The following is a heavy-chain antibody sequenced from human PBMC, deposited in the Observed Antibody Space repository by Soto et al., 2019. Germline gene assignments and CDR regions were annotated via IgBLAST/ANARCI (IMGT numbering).Heavy chain of an antibody. CDR1: GSSISSGVYS. J-gene: IGHJ4*02. D-gene: IGHD3-10*01. V-gene: IGHV4-31*03. CDR2: IYHSGSA. Sequence: SETLSLTCNVSGSSISSGVYSWTWTRQHPGKGLEWIGHIYHSGSAYYDPSLKSRLTISVDTSKNQFSLKLSSVTAADTAVHYCARGGPDGESAPNYFDYWGQGTLVTVSS. CDR3: ARGGPDGESAPNYFDY.